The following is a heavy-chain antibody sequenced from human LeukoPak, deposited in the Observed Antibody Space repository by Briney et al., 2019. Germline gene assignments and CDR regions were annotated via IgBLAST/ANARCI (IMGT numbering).Heavy chain of an antibody. D-gene: IGHD3-9*01. Sequence: VASVTVSCKVSGYSITELSTHRVRQAPGKGLEWMGGFDPGSGEIIYEQKFQDRVTMTEDTSTDTAYMELSSLRSEDTALYYCATGTHYDLLPFWGQGTLVTVSS. CDR2: FDPGSGEI. CDR3: ATGTHYDLLPF. V-gene: IGHV1-24*01. J-gene: IGHJ4*02. CDR1: GYSITELS.